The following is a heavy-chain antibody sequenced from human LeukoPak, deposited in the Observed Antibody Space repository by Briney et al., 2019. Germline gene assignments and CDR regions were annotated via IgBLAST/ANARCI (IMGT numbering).Heavy chain of an antibody. Sequence: ASVKVSCKASGYTFTRYGISWVRQAPGQGLEWMGWISAYNGNTNYAQKLQGRVTMTTDTSTSTAYMELRSLRSDDTAVYYCARDAICITIFGVVISDFDYWGQGTLVTVS. J-gene: IGHJ4*02. CDR2: ISAYNGNT. CDR1: GYTFTRYG. CDR3: ARDAICITIFGVVISDFDY. D-gene: IGHD3-3*01. V-gene: IGHV1-18*01.